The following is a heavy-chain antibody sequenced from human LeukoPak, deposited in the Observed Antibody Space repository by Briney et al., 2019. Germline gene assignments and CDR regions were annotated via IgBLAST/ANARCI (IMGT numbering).Heavy chain of an antibody. Sequence: GGSLRLSCAASGFTFSSYVMHWARQATGKGLEWVSAIGTAGDTYYPGSVKGRFTISRENAKNSLYLQMNSLRAGDTAVYYCARVYRAAGAFDIWGQGTMVTVSS. CDR1: GFTFSSYV. CDR3: ARVYRAAGAFDI. J-gene: IGHJ3*02. CDR2: IGTAGDT. V-gene: IGHV3-13*01. D-gene: IGHD6-13*01.